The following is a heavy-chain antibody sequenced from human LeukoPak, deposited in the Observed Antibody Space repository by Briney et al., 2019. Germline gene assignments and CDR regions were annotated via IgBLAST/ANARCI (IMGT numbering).Heavy chain of an antibody. Sequence: GGSLRLSCAASGFTFDDYAMHWIRQAPGKGLEWISLISGDGGSTYYADSVNGRFTISRDNSKNSLYLQMNSLRTEDTALYYCAKGTYPWELLFGYWGQGTLVTVSS. V-gene: IGHV3-43*02. CDR3: AKGTYPWELLFGY. J-gene: IGHJ4*02. D-gene: IGHD1-26*01. CDR1: GFTFDDYA. CDR2: ISGDGGST.